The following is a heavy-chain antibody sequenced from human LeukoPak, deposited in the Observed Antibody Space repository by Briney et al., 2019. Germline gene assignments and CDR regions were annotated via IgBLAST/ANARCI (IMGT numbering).Heavy chain of an antibody. Sequence: ASVKVSCKASGGTFSSYAISWVRQAPGQGLEWMGGIIPIFGTANYAQKFQGRVTITADKSTSTAYMELSSLRSEDTAVYYCARDRSNWGYDYWGQGTLVTVSS. V-gene: IGHV1-69*06. CDR3: ARDRSNWGYDY. J-gene: IGHJ4*02. CDR1: GGTFSSYA. D-gene: IGHD7-27*01. CDR2: IIPIFGTA.